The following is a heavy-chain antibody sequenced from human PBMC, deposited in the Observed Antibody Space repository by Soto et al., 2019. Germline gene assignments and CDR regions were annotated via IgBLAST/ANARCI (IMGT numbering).Heavy chain of an antibody. CDR2: ISHTGTT. V-gene: IGHV4-38-2*02. CDR3: ARVAMVIRDSDHFGVDV. CDR1: GFPISSPYS. Sequence: TLSLTCLVSGFPISSPYSWGWIRQPPGKGLEWIGSISHTGTTSYSPSLTSRVSISVDTSKNQVSLKLTSVTAADTAVYFCARVAMVIRDSDHFGVDVWGHGTTVTVSS. J-gene: IGHJ6*02. D-gene: IGHD5-18*01.